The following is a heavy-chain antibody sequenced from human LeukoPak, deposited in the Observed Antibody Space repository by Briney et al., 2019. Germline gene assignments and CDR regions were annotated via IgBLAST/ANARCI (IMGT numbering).Heavy chain of an antibody. D-gene: IGHD3-3*01. CDR2: IYHSGST. CDR1: GYSISSGYY. V-gene: IGHV4-38-2*02. J-gene: IGHJ6*03. CDR3: ARVRKYYDFWSGGYYMDV. Sequence: PSETLSLTCTVSGYSISSGYYWGWIRQPPGKGLEWIGSIYHSGSTYYNPSLKSRVTISVDTSKNQFSLKLSSVTAADTAVYYCARVRKYYDFWSGGYYMDVWGKGTTVTVSS.